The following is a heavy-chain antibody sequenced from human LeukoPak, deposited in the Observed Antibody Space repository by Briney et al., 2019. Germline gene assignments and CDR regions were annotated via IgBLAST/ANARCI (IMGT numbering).Heavy chain of an antibody. J-gene: IGHJ4*02. CDR1: GYSFSTYW. V-gene: IGHV5-51*01. CDR3: ARPFEQQQYPFDY. CDR2: IFPGDSET. D-gene: IGHD6-13*01. Sequence: GESLKISCQGSGYSFSTYWIAWVRQKPGKGLEWMGIIFPGDSETRYSPSFQGQVTFSADKSINTAYLQWTTLKASDTAMYYCARPFEQQQYPFDYWGQGTLVTVSS.